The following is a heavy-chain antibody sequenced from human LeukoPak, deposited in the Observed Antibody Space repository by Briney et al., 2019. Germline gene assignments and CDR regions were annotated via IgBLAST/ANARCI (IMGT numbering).Heavy chain of an antibody. CDR3: ARVRKRITMIVVTKAEGWFDP. J-gene: IGHJ5*02. CDR2: IKPSGGST. Sequence: GASVKVSCKASGYTFTSYYMHWARQAPGQGLEWMGIIKPSGGSTNYAQKFQGRVTMTRDTSTSTVYMELSSLRSEDTAVYYCARVRKRITMIVVTKAEGWFDPWGQGTLVTVSS. V-gene: IGHV1-46*01. CDR1: GYTFTSYY. D-gene: IGHD3-22*01.